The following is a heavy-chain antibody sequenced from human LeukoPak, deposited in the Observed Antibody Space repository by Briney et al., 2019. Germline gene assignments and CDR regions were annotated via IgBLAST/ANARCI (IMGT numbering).Heavy chain of an antibody. V-gene: IGHV3-30-3*01. CDR2: ISYDGSNK. D-gene: IGHD1-20*01. J-gene: IGHJ4*02. CDR3: ARAITGPLYYYFDY. Sequence: PGGSLRLSCAASGFTFSSYAMHWVRQAPGKGLEWVAVISYDGSNKYYADSVKGRFTISRDNSKNTLYLQMNSLRAEDTAVYYCARAITGPLYYYFDYWGQGTLVTASS. CDR1: GFTFSSYA.